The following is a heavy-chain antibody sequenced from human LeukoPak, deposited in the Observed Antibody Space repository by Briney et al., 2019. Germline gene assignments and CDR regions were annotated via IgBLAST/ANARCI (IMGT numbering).Heavy chain of an antibody. D-gene: IGHD2-15*01. V-gene: IGHV3-48*01. CDR2: ISGDRNNI. Sequence: GGSLRLSCAASGFTFSSYSMNWVRQAPGKGLEGVSYISGDRNNIKYADSVKGRFTISRDNAQNSLYLQMNSLRAEDTAVYYCAKCRSLSPASATNYWGQGTLVTVSS. J-gene: IGHJ4*02. CDR3: AKCRSLSPASATNY. CDR1: GFTFSSYS.